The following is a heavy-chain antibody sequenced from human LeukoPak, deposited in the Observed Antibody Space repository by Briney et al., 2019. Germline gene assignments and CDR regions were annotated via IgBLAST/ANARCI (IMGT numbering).Heavy chain of an antibody. Sequence: GGSLRLSCAASGFTFSSYEMNWVRQAPGKGLEWVSYISSSGSTIYYADSVKGRFTISRDNAKNSLYLQMNSLRAEDTAVYYCARDLRSGGNCYFDYWGQGTLVTVSS. J-gene: IGHJ4*02. V-gene: IGHV3-48*03. CDR2: ISSSGSTI. CDR1: GFTFSSYE. D-gene: IGHD2-15*01. CDR3: ARDLRSGGNCYFDY.